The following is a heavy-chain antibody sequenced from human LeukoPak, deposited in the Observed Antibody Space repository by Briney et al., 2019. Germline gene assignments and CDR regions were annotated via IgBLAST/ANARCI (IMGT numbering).Heavy chain of an antibody. J-gene: IGHJ5*02. CDR1: GYSISSGYY. Sequence: SETLSLTCAVSGYSISSGYYWGWSRQPPGKGLEWIGSTYHSGSTYYNPSLKSRVTISVDTSKNQFSLKLSSVTAADTAVYYCARAPYYGDYGATGWFDPWGQGTLVTVSS. CDR3: ARAPYYGDYGATGWFDP. D-gene: IGHD4-17*01. CDR2: TYHSGST. V-gene: IGHV4-38-2*01.